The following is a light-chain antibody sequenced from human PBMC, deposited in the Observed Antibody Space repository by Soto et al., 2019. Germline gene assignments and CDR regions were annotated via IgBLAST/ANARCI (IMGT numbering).Light chain of an antibody. CDR3: QSYDAILRGV. J-gene: IGLJ2*01. CDR2: GDT. CDR1: SADIGAGYD. V-gene: IGLV1-40*01. Sequence: QSVLMRPPSVSGAPGQRVTISCTGSSADIGAGYDVHWYQQIPGAAPKLLIYGDTNRPSGVPARFSASRSGTSASLAITGLRAEDEADYYCQSYDAILRGVFGGGTQLTVL.